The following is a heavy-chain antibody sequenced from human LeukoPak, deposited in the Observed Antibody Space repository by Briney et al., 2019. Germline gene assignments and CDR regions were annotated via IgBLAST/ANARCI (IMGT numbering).Heavy chain of an antibody. Sequence: GGSLRLSCAASRFTFSNYAMHWVRQAPGKGLEHVSAISSNGGNTHYANSVKGRFTISRDNSKNTLYLQMGSLRAEDMAVYYCARLPVDAFDIRGQGTMVTVSS. CDR2: ISSNGGNT. V-gene: IGHV3-64*01. CDR3: ARLPVDAFDI. J-gene: IGHJ3*02. CDR1: RFTFSNYA. D-gene: IGHD1-14*01.